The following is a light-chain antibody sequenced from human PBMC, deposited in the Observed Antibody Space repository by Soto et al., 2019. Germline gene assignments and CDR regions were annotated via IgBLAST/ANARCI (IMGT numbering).Light chain of an antibody. CDR3: QKYGSSPAT. CDR1: QSVMSTY. Sequence: EIVLTQSPGTLSLSPGERATLSCRASQSVMSTYVAWYHQKPGQAPRLLISGASPRATGIPDRFTGSGSGTDFTLSVSRLEPEDFAVYVCQKYGSSPATCGQGTKVDIK. J-gene: IGKJ1*01. V-gene: IGKV3-20*01. CDR2: GAS.